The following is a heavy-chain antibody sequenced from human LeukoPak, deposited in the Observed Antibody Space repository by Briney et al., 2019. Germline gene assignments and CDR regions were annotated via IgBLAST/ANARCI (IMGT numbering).Heavy chain of an antibody. V-gene: IGHV3-7*01. CDR3: ARGASAPGDYFVY. CDR1: GFSFSSFW. D-gene: IGHD1-26*01. Sequence: PGGSLRLSCEASGFSFSSFWMSWVRQAPGEGLEWVANIKEDGTVKYYMDSVNGRFTISRDSAKNSLYLQMNSLRAEDTAVYYCARGASAPGDYFVYWGQGTLVTVSS. J-gene: IGHJ4*02. CDR2: IKEDGTVK.